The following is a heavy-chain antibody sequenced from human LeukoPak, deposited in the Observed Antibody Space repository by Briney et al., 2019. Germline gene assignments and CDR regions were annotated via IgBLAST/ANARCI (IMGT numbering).Heavy chain of an antibody. Sequence: GGSLRLSCAASGFTFSSYAMSWVRQAPGKGLEWVSAISGSGGSTYYADSVKGRFTISRDNSKNTLYLQMNSLRAEDTAVYYCAQRADSGPPSIYYFDYWGQGTLVTVSS. CDR3: AQRADSGPPSIYYFDY. CDR2: ISGSGGST. J-gene: IGHJ4*02. V-gene: IGHV3-23*01. CDR1: GFTFSSYA. D-gene: IGHD2-15*01.